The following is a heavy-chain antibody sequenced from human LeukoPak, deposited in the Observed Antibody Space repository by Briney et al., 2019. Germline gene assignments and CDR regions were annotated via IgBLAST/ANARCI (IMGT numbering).Heavy chain of an antibody. CDR1: GGTFSSYA. V-gene: IGHV1-69*05. J-gene: IGHJ6*03. Sequence: SVKVSCKASGGTFSSYAISWVRQAPGQGLEWMGGIIPIFGTANYAQRFQGRVTITTDESTSTAYMELSSLRSEDTAVYYCARGAPDCSGGGCYRRDYYYYMDVWGKGTTVTVSS. CDR3: ARGAPDCSGGGCYRRDYYYYMDV. D-gene: IGHD2-15*01. CDR2: IIPIFGTA.